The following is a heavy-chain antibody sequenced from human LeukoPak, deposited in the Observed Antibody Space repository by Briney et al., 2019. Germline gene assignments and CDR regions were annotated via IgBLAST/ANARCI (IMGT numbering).Heavy chain of an antibody. V-gene: IGHV3-33*01. D-gene: IGHD6-19*01. CDR3: ASTSGWYEPIDY. CDR1: GFTFSSYG. Sequence: PGGSLILSCAAPGFTFSSYGVHWVRQAPGKGLEWVAVIWYDGSNKYYADSVKGRFTISRDNSKNTLYLQMNSLRAEDTAVYYCASTSGWYEPIDYWGQGTLVTVSS. J-gene: IGHJ4*02. CDR2: IWYDGSNK.